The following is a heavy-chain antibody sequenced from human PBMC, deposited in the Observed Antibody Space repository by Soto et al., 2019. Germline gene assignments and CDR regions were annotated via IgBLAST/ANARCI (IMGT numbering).Heavy chain of an antibody. J-gene: IGHJ5*02. Sequence: GGSLRLSCAASGFTFSSYAMSWVRQAPGKGLEWVSAISGSGGSTYYADSVKGRFTISRDNSKNTLYLQMNSLRAEDTAVYYCAKDSNYYDSSYNWFDPWGQGTLVTVSS. D-gene: IGHD3-22*01. CDR3: AKDSNYYDSSYNWFDP. V-gene: IGHV3-23*01. CDR1: GFTFSSYA. CDR2: ISGSGGST.